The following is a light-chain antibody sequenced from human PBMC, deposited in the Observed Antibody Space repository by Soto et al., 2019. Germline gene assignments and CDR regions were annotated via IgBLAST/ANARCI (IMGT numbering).Light chain of an antibody. V-gene: IGKV1-5*01. J-gene: IGKJ5*01. CDR2: DAS. Sequence: DIQMTQSPSTLSASVGDRVTITCLASQSISSGLAWYQKKPGKAPRLLIYDASTLESGVPSRFSGSGSGTEFTLTISSVQPDDFASYYCQQSYSTPITSGQGTRLEIK. CDR3: QQSYSTPIT. CDR1: QSISSG.